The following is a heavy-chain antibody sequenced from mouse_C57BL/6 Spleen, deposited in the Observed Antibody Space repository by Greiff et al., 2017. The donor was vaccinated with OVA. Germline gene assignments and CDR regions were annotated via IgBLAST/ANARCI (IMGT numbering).Heavy chain of an antibody. CDR2: IYPGDGDT. CDR3: ARSYGSSLYAMDY. CDR1: GYAFSSSW. V-gene: IGHV1-82*01. Sequence: QVQLQQSGPELVKPGASVKISCKASGYAFSSSWMNWVKQRPGKGLEWIGRIYPGDGDTNYNGKFKGKATLTADKSSSTAYMQLSSLTSEDSAVYFCARSYGSSLYAMDYWGQGTSVTVSS. D-gene: IGHD1-1*01. J-gene: IGHJ4*01.